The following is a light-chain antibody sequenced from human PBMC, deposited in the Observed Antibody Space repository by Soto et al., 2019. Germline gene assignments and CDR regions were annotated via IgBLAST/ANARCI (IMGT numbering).Light chain of an antibody. V-gene: IGKV1-27*01. CDR1: QAISNY. CDR3: QHYNGAPHT. CDR2: DAS. J-gene: IGKJ5*01. Sequence: DIQMTQSPSSLSASVGDRVTITCRASQAISNYLAWYQQKPGKIPKLLIYDASTLQSGVPSRFSGRRSGTDFTLTISSLQPEDVATYYCQHYNGAPHTFGQGTRLEI.